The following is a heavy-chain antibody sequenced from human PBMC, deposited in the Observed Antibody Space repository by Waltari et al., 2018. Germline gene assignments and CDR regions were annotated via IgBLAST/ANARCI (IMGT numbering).Heavy chain of an antibody. V-gene: IGHV1-18*01. CDR2: ISAYNGNT. CDR1: GYTFSNYG. D-gene: IGHD2-15*01. J-gene: IGHJ1*01. Sequence: QVQLVQSGAEVKKPGASVMVSCKASGYTFSNYGLSWVRPAPGQGLEWLGWISAYNGNTKYAQNFQGRVTMTTDTSTSTAYMELRSLRSDDTAVYYCARDGLVVVVAATHEYFHHWGQGTLVTVSS. CDR3: ARDGLVVVVAATHEYFHH.